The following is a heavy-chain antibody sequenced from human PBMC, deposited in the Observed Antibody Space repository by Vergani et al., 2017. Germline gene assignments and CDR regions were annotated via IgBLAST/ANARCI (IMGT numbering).Heavy chain of an antibody. CDR2: IIPIFGTA. Sequence: QVQLVQSGAEVKKPGSSVKVSCKASGGTFSSYAISWVRQAPGQGLEWMGGIIPIFGTANYAQKFQGRVTITRDTSASTAYMELSSLRSEDTAVYYCARVATGYCSSTSCSTRYNWFDPWGQGTLVTVSS. J-gene: IGHJ5*02. CDR3: ARVATGYCSSTSCSTRYNWFDP. CDR1: GGTFSSYA. D-gene: IGHD2-2*02. V-gene: IGHV1-69*06.